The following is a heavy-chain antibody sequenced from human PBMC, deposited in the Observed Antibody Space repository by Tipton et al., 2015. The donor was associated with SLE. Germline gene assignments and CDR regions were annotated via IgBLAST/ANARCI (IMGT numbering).Heavy chain of an antibody. CDR1: GGSITNHY. J-gene: IGHJ4*02. D-gene: IGHD2-15*01. CDR3: ARHVAGIDEAAHDY. V-gene: IGHV4-59*08. Sequence: TLSLTCTVSGGSITNHYWNWIRQPPGKGLEWIGYIHYSGTTHDNPSLKSRVTMSVDMSKNQFSLRLTSVTAADTAVYYCARHVAGIDEAAHDYWGQGTLVTVSS. CDR2: IHYSGTT.